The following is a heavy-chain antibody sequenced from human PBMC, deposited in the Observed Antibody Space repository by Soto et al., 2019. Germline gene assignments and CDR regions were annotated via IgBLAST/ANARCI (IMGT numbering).Heavy chain of an antibody. D-gene: IGHD6-6*01. Sequence: EVQLLESGGDLVQPGGSLRLSCAASGFTFYSHAMSWVRQAPGKGLEWVSGTSASGGVTYYADSVKGRFTISRDNAKNTLWLQMTSLRVEATAVYYCVDGGAIGRPPLDPWGQGTLVIVSS. J-gene: IGHJ5*02. CDR2: TSASGGVT. CDR3: VDGGAIGRPPLDP. V-gene: IGHV3-23*01. CDR1: GFTFYSHA.